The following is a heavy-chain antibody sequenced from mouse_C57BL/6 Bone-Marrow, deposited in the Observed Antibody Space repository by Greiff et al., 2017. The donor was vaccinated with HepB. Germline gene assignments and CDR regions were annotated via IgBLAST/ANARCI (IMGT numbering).Heavy chain of an antibody. D-gene: IGHD1-1*01. CDR2: ISSGSSTI. CDR1: GFTFSDYG. V-gene: IGHV5-17*01. J-gene: IGHJ2*01. CDR3: ARGLRFDY. Sequence: EVKVVESGGGLVKPGGSLKLSCAASGFTFSDYGMHWVRQAPEKGLEWVAYISSGSSTIYYADTVKGRFTISRDNAKNTLFLQMTSLRSEDTAMYYCARGLRFDYWGQGTTLTVSS.